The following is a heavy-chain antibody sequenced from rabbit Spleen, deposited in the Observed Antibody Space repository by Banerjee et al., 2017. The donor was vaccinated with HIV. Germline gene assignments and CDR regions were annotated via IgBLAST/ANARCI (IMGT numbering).Heavy chain of an antibody. CDR3: ARDTGSSFSSYGMDL. D-gene: IGHD8-1*01. J-gene: IGHJ6*01. V-gene: IGHV1S40*01. CDR2: IGSGTTGNI. Sequence: QSLEESGGGLVQPEGSLTLTCTASGFSFSSNYYMCWVRQAPGKGLEWIGCIGSGTTGNIYYATWAKGRFTISKASSTTVTLQMTSLTAADTATYFCARDTGSSFSSYGMDLWGPGTLVTVS. CDR1: GFSFSSNYY.